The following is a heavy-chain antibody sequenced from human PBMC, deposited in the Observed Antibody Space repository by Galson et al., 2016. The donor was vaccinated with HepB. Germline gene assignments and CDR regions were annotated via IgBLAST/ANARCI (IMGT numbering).Heavy chain of an antibody. V-gene: IGHV4-4*02. CDR1: GGSINSSNW. D-gene: IGHD3-22*01. CDR2: IYHSGST. J-gene: IGHJ4*02. Sequence: SETLSLTCAVSGGSINSSNWWSWVRQPPGKGLELIGEIYHSGSTNYNPSLKSRVTISVDKSKNQFSLKLTSVTAADTAVYYCARNNYYDSSGYYYVGHYLDYWGQGTLVTVSS. CDR3: ARNNYYDSSGYYYVGHYLDY.